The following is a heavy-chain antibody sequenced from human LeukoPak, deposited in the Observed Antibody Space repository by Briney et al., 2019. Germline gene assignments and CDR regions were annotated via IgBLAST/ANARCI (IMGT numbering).Heavy chain of an antibody. CDR1: GYTFTSYG. D-gene: IGHD5-12*01. CDR2: ISAYNGNT. CDR3: ARASTGVATWVQLFDP. V-gene: IGHV1-18*01. Sequence: GASVKVSCKASGYTFTSYGISWVRQAPGQGLEWMGWISAYNGNTNYAQKLQGRVTMTTDTSTSTAYMELRSLRSDDTAVYYCARASTGVATWVQLFDPWGQGTLVTVSS. J-gene: IGHJ5*02.